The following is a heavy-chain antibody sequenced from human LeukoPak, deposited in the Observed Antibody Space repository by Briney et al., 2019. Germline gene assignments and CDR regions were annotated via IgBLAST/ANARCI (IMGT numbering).Heavy chain of an antibody. Sequence: GGSLRLSCAASGFTFSSYAMSWVRQAPGKGLEWVSGISDSGVSTYYAGSVKGRFTISRDNSKSTLYLQMNSLRAEDTAVYYCAKGSSPLGHFDYWGQGTLVTVSS. D-gene: IGHD6-13*01. CDR3: AKGSSPLGHFDY. V-gene: IGHV3-23*01. CDR2: ISDSGVST. CDR1: GFTFSSYA. J-gene: IGHJ4*02.